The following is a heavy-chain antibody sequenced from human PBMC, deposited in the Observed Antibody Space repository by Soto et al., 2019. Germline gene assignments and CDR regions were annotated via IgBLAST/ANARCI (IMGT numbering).Heavy chain of an antibody. D-gene: IGHD3-3*01. CDR2: INPSSGGT. CDR3: ARGLVVIRDDYWSGYTAFDF. CDR1: GYTFTGHY. Sequence: QVQLVQSGAALKTPGASVKVSCKASGYTFTGHYMHWVRQATGQGLEWMRWINPSSGGTNSAQRFHDRITMPRDTSTSTVYLELSRLRSDDTAVYYCARGLVVIRDDYWSGYTAFDFWGQGTVVAVS. J-gene: IGHJ3*01. V-gene: IGHV1-2*02.